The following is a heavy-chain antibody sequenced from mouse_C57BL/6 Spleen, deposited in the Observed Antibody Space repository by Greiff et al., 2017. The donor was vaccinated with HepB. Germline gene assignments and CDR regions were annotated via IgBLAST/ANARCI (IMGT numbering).Heavy chain of an antibody. Sequence: EVQLQQSVAELVRPGASVKLSCTASGFNIKNTYMRWVKQRPEQGLEWIGRIDPANGNTKYAPKFQGKATITADTSSNTAYLQLSSLTSEDTAIYYCASEGLDYGSSEYFDVWGTGTTVTVSS. V-gene: IGHV14-3*01. CDR1: GFNIKNTY. D-gene: IGHD1-1*01. CDR2: IDPANGNT. J-gene: IGHJ1*03. CDR3: ASEGLDYGSSEYFDV.